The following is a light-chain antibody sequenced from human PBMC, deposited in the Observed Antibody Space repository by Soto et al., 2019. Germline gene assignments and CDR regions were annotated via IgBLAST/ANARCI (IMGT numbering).Light chain of an antibody. CDR3: QRYGSSPPIT. CDR2: GAS. V-gene: IGKV3-20*01. J-gene: IGKJ5*01. Sequence: EIVLTQSPGTLSLSPGERATLSCRVSRSISSSYLAWYQQKPGQAPRLLIYGASSRATGIPDRFSGSGSGTDFTLTISRLEPEDFAVYYCQRYGSSPPITFGRGTRLEIK. CDR1: RSISSSY.